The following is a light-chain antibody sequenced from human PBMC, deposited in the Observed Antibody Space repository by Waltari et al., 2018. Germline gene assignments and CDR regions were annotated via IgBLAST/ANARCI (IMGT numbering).Light chain of an antibody. CDR1: SSDVGGYNY. CDR2: DVS. V-gene: IGLV2-14*03. J-gene: IGLJ2*01. CDR3: SSYTSSSSVV. Sequence: QSALTQPASGSGSPGQSIAISCTGTSSDVGGYNYVSWYQQHPGKAPKHMIYDVSNRPSGVSNRFSGSTSGNTASLTISGRQAEDEADYYCSSYTSSSSVVFGGGTKLTVL.